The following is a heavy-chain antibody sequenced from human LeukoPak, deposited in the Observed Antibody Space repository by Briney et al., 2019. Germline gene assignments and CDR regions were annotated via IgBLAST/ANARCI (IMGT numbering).Heavy chain of an antibody. CDR1: GYTFTGYY. Sequence: ASVKVSCKASGYTFTGYYIHWVRQAPGQGLEWMGRISPDSGGTNYAQKFQVRVTMTRDTSISTAYMELSRLTSDDTAVYYCARGYCSGGTCPYYLDYWGQGTLVTVSS. J-gene: IGHJ4*02. CDR2: ISPDSGGT. V-gene: IGHV1-2*06. CDR3: ARGYCSGGTCPYYLDY. D-gene: IGHD2-15*01.